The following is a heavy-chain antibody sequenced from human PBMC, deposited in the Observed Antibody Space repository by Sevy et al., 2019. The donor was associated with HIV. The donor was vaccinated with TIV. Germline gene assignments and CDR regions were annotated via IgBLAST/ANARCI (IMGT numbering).Heavy chain of an antibody. CDR1: GFTFSTYA. D-gene: IGHD3-10*01. V-gene: IGHV3-23*01. Sequence: GGSLRLSCAASGFTFSTYAMTWVRQAPGGGLEWVSVISGSGSRTYYADSVKGRFTISRDNSKNTLFLQMNSLRADDTAVYYCAKDRVSGTYYSGDFDYWGQGTLVTVSS. J-gene: IGHJ4*02. CDR3: AKDRVSGTYYSGDFDY. CDR2: ISGSGSRT.